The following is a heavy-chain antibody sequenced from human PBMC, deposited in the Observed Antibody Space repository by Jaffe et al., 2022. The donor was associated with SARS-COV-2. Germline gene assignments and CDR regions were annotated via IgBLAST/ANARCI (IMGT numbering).Heavy chain of an antibody. CDR2: IYYSGST. D-gene: IGHD6-19*01. V-gene: IGHV4-59*01. CDR3: ARELRGYSSGTFDY. Sequence: QVQLQESGPGLVKPSETLSLTCTVSGGSISSYYWSWIRQPPGKGLEWIGYIYYSGSTNYNPSLKSRVTISVDTSKNQFSLKLSSVTAADTAVYYCARELRGYSSGTFDYWGQGTLVTVSS. CDR1: GGSISSYY. J-gene: IGHJ4*02.